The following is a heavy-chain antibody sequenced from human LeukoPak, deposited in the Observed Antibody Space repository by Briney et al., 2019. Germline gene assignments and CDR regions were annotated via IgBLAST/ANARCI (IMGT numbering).Heavy chain of an antibody. Sequence: ASVKVSCKASGYTFTSYDINWVRQATGQGLEWMGWMNPNSGNTGYAQKFQGRVTMTRNTSISTAYMELSSLRSEDTTVYYCATGAGFGSGWNRDYWGQGTLVTVSS. CDR2: MNPNSGNT. J-gene: IGHJ4*02. CDR3: ATGAGFGSGWNRDY. D-gene: IGHD6-19*01. CDR1: GYTFTSYD. V-gene: IGHV1-8*01.